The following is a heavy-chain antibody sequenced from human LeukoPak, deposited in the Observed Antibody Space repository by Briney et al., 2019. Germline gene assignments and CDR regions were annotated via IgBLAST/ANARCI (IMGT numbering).Heavy chain of an antibody. CDR2: INTNSGGT. CDR1: GYTFTGNY. D-gene: IGHD5-12*01. CDR3: ARQSSGGYGLGY. V-gene: IGHV1-2*02. J-gene: IGHJ4*02. Sequence: ASVKVSCKASGYTFTGNYMHWVRQTPGQGLEWMVWINTNSGGTNYAKNFQGRVAMTRDASISTAYMELSRLISDDTAVDYCARQSSGGYGLGYWGQGTLVTVSS.